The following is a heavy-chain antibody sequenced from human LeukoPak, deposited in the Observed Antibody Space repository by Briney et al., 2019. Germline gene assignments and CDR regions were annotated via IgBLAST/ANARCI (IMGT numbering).Heavy chain of an antibody. Sequence: HPGGSLRLSCAASGFTFSSYGMHWVRQAPGKGLEWVAVIWYDGSNKYYADSVKGRFTISRDNSKNTLYLQMNSLRAEDTAVYYCARRPLSKVVITWPWGSHFDYWGQGTLVTVSS. D-gene: IGHD3-22*01. CDR1: GFTFSSYG. CDR2: IWYDGSNK. CDR3: ARRPLSKVVITWPWGSHFDY. V-gene: IGHV3-30*02. J-gene: IGHJ4*02.